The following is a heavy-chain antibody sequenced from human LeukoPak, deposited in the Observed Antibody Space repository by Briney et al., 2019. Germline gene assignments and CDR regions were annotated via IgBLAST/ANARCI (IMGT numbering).Heavy chain of an antibody. J-gene: IGHJ4*02. D-gene: IGHD4-17*01. CDR2: MNPNSGNT. Sequence: ASVKVSCKASGYTFTSYDINWVRQATGQGLEWMGRMNPNSGNTGYAQKFQGRVTMTRNISISTAYMELSSLGSEDTAVYYCARVLSDYGDYVYPFDYWGQGTLVTVSS. CDR3: ARVLSDYGDYVYPFDY. CDR1: GYTFTSYD. V-gene: IGHV1-8*01.